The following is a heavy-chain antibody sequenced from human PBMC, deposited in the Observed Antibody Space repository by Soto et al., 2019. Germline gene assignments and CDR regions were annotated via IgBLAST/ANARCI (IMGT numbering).Heavy chain of an antibody. CDR1: GYTFTNHA. V-gene: IGHV1-3*01. J-gene: IGHJ3*02. CDR3: ARARVVVVIAATDAFDI. CDR2: INAGNGNT. D-gene: IGHD2-15*01. Sequence: ASVKVSCKASGYTFTNHAMHWVRQAPGQRLEWMGWINAGNGNTKYSQKFQGRVTITRGTSASTAYMELSSLRSEDTAVYYCARARVVVVIAATDAFDIWGQGTMVTVSS.